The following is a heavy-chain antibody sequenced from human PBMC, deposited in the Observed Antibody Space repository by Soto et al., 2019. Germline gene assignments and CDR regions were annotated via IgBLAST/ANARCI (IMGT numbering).Heavy chain of an antibody. J-gene: IGHJ4*02. D-gene: IGHD3-22*01. CDR3: ARRSDDSSGIADY. CDR1: GGSISSSNW. CDR2: IYHSGST. Sequence: SETLSLICAVSGGSISSSNWWSWVRQPPGKGLEWIGEIYHSGSTNYNPSLKSRVTISVDKSKNQFSLKLSSVTAADTAVYYCARRSDDSSGIADYWGQGTLVTVSS. V-gene: IGHV4-4*02.